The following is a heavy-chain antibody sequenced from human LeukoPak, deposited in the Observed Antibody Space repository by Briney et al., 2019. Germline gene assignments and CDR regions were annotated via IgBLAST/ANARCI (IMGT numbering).Heavy chain of an antibody. CDR2: IYYSGST. Sequence: PSETLSLTCTVSGGSVSSGSHYWTWIRQPPGKGPEWIANIYYSGSTNYNPSFKSRVTISIDASNNHFSLKLTSVTAADTAVYYCARDYWRRNCNSNNCMALDVWGKGTTVTVSS. CDR3: ARDYWRRNCNSNNCMALDV. CDR1: GGSVSSGSHY. V-gene: IGHV4-61*03. J-gene: IGHJ6*04. D-gene: IGHD2/OR15-2a*01.